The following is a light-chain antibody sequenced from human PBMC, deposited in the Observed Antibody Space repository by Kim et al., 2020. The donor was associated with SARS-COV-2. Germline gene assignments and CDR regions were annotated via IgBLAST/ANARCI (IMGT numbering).Light chain of an antibody. J-gene: IGKJ3*01. CDR1: QSISTY. CDR2: GAS. CDR3: QQSYIIPFT. V-gene: IGKV1-39*01. Sequence: ASVGDRVIITCRASQSISTYLKWYQQKPGKAPKLLIYGASSSLSGVPSRIHGSGSGTDFTLTIYNLQPEDFATYSCQQSYIIPFTFGPGTKVDIK.